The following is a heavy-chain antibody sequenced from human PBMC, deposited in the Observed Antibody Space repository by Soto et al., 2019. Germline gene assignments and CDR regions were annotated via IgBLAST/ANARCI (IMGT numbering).Heavy chain of an antibody. Sequence: RASVKVSCKASGYTFTGYYMHWVRQAPGQGLEWMGWINPNSGGTNYAQKFQGWVTMTRDTSISTAYMELSRLRSDDTAVYYCALAITSGNWFDPWGQGTLVTVSS. CDR1: GYTFTGYY. J-gene: IGHJ5*02. D-gene: IGHD3-10*01. V-gene: IGHV1-2*04. CDR2: INPNSGGT. CDR3: ALAITSGNWFDP.